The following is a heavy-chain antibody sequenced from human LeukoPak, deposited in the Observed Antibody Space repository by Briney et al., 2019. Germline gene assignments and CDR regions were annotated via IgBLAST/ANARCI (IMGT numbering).Heavy chain of an antibody. V-gene: IGHV4-59*12. Sequence: SETLSLTCTVSGGSISSYYWSWIRQPPGRRLEWIGYIYYSGSTNYNPSLKSRVTISIDTSKNQFSLNLSSVTAADTAVYYCARAQYSSSYFDYSGQGTLVTVSS. CDR1: GGSISSYY. J-gene: IGHJ4*02. CDR2: IYYSGST. D-gene: IGHD6-6*01. CDR3: ARAQYSSSYFDY.